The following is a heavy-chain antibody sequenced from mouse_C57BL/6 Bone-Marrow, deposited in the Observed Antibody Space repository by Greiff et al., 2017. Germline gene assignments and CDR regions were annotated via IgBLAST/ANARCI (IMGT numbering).Heavy chain of an antibody. CDR1: GYSFTSYY. Sequence: QVQLQQSGPELVKPGASVKISCKASGYSFTSYYIHWVKQRPGQGLEGIGWIYPGSGNTKYNEKFKGKATLTADTSSSTAYMQLSSLTSEDSAVYYCARVGDDYADYYAMDCWGQRTSVTVSS. J-gene: IGHJ4*01. D-gene: IGHD2-4*01. V-gene: IGHV1-66*01. CDR3: ARVGDDYADYYAMDC. CDR2: IYPGSGNT.